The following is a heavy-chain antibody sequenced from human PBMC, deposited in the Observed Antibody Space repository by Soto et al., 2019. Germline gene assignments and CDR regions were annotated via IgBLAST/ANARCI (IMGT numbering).Heavy chain of an antibody. V-gene: IGHV4-30-4*01. CDR2: IYYSGST. CDR1: GGSIISGDYY. CDR3: ARGDYYDSLGYFDL. Sequence: PSETLSLTCTVSGGSIISGDYYCVWIRQPPGKGLEWIGYIYYSGSTYYNPSLKSRVTISVDTSKNQFSLKLSSVTAADTAVYYCARGDYYDSLGYFDLWGRGTLVTVSS. D-gene: IGHD3-22*01. J-gene: IGHJ2*01.